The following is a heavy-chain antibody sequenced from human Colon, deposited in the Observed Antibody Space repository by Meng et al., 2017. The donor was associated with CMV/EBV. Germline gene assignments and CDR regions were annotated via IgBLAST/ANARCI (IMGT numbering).Heavy chain of an antibody. CDR2: MNPNSGDT. Sequence: ASVKVSCKTSGYPFTIHYIHWVRQAPGRGLEWMGWMNPNSGDTNYAQRFQDRVEMTRDTTVSTAYLDLTSLRSADTAVYYCATLSIYDSTISDFWGQGTLVTVFS. D-gene: IGHD5/OR15-5a*01. CDR1: GYPFTIHY. J-gene: IGHJ4*02. CDR3: ATLSIYDSTISDF. V-gene: IGHV1-2*02.